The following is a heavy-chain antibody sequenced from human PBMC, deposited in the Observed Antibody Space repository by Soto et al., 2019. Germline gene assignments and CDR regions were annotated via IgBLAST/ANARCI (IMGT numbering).Heavy chain of an antibody. CDR1: GGSICSYY. CDR2: IYYRGST. D-gene: IGHD4-17*01. J-gene: IGHJ6*02. Sequence: QVQLQESGPGLVKPSETLSLTCTVSGGSICSYYWSWIRQPPGKGLEWIGYIYYRGSTNYNPSLKSRVTISVATSKNQFSLKLSSVTAEDTAVYYCARVIGDYDYYYYYGMDVWGQGTTVTVSS. CDR3: ARVIGDYDYYYYYGMDV. V-gene: IGHV4-59*01.